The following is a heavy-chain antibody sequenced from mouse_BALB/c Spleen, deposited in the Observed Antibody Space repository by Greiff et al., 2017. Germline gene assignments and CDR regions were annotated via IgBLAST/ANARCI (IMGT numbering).Heavy chain of an antibody. J-gene: IGHJ4*01. D-gene: IGHD2-1*01. Sequence: EVQGVESGGGLVQPGGSRKLSCAASGFTFSSFGMHWVRQAPEKGLEWVAYISSGSSTIYYADTVKGRFTISRDNPKNTLFLQMTSLRSEDTAVYYCARDGNYDMDYWGQGTSVTVSS. CDR3: ARDGNYDMDY. V-gene: IGHV5-17*02. CDR2: ISSGSSTI. CDR1: GFTFSSFG.